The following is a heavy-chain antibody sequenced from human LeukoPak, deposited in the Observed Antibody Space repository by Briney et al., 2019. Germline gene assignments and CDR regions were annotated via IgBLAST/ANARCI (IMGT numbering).Heavy chain of an antibody. J-gene: IGHJ3*02. CDR2: IRYDGSNK. Sequence: GGSLRLSCAASGFTFSSYGMHWVRQAPGKGLEWVAFIRYDGSNKYYADSVKGRFTISRDNSKNTLYLQMNSLRAEDTAVYYCAKNLPYGSGSYYPSDAFDIWGQGTMVTVSS. CDR3: AKNLPYGSGSYYPSDAFDI. D-gene: IGHD3-10*01. V-gene: IGHV3-30*02. CDR1: GFTFSSYG.